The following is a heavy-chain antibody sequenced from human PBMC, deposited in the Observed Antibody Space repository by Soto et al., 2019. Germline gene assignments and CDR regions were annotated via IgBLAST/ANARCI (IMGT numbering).Heavy chain of an antibody. Sequence: ASVKVSCKVSGYTLTELSMHWVRQAPGKGLEWMGGFDPEDGETIYAQKFQGRVTMTEDTSTDTAYMELSSLRSEDTAVYYCATGVLRYFDWFPGYFDYWGQGTLVTVSX. CDR1: GYTLTELS. CDR2: FDPEDGET. CDR3: ATGVLRYFDWFPGYFDY. D-gene: IGHD3-9*01. V-gene: IGHV1-24*01. J-gene: IGHJ4*02.